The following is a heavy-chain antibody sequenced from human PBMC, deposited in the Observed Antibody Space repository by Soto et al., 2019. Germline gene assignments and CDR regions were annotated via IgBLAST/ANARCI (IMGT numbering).Heavy chain of an antibody. Sequence: EVQLVESGGGLIQPGGSLRLSCAVSGFTVSNNYMSWVRQAPGKGLEGVSVIYSGGYTAYGDSVKGRFTISRDNSKNTVYLKMNGLSAHAPAVYYCAAERGGGGYWGQGTLVTVSS. J-gene: IGHJ4*02. V-gene: IGHV3-53*01. CDR2: IYSGGYT. CDR1: GFTVSNNY. D-gene: IGHD1-26*01. CDR3: AAERGGGGY.